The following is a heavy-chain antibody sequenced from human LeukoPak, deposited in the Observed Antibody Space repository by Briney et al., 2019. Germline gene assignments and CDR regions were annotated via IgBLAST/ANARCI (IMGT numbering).Heavy chain of an antibody. J-gene: IGHJ4*02. CDR3: ARASSYGYLRPYYFDY. CDR2: IIPIFGTA. V-gene: IGHV1-69*13. CDR1: GGTFSSYA. Sequence: GASVKVSCKASGGTFSSYAISWVRQAPGQGLEWMGGIIPIFGTANYAQKFQGRVTITADESTSTAYMELSSLRSEDTAVSYCARASSYGYLRPYYFDYWGQGTLVTVSS. D-gene: IGHD5-18*01.